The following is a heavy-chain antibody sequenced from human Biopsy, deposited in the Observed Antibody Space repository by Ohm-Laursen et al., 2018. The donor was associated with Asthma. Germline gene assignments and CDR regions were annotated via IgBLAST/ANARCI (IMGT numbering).Heavy chain of an antibody. CDR1: GFSFSNFT. V-gene: IGHV3-30*01. D-gene: IGHD1-1*01. J-gene: IGHJ3*02. CDR2: ISKDASTQ. Sequence: SLRLSCTASGFSFSNFTIHWVRQAPGKGLEWVGVISKDASTQDYADSVKGRFTMARDNSKNTLDLQMNSLREENTAVYYCVRDGTDDAFDIWGQGTVVSVSS. CDR3: VRDGTDDAFDI.